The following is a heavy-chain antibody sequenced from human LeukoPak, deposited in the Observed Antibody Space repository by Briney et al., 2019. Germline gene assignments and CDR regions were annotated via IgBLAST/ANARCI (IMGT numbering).Heavy chain of an antibody. CDR2: IYTSGST. D-gene: IGHD6-13*01. V-gene: IGHV4-4*07. Sequence: SETLSLTCTVSGGSISSYYWSWIRQPAGKGLEWIGRIYTSGSTNYNPSLKSRVTMSVDTSKNQFSLKLSSVSAADTAVYYCAREPYSSSACWFDPWGQGTLVTVSS. J-gene: IGHJ5*02. CDR3: AREPYSSSACWFDP. CDR1: GGSISSYY.